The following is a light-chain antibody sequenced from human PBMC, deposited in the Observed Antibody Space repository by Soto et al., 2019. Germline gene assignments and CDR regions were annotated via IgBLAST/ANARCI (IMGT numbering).Light chain of an antibody. Sequence: QSALTQPASVSGSPGQSITISCTGTRSDIGSYNSIAWYQQHPGKAPRVMMFGVTKRPSGISNRFSGSKSGFTASLTISGLQAEDEADYFCFSYAGSSTGVFGGGTKLTVL. CDR2: GVT. V-gene: IGLV2-23*02. CDR3: FSYAGSSTGV. CDR1: RSDIGSYNS. J-gene: IGLJ3*02.